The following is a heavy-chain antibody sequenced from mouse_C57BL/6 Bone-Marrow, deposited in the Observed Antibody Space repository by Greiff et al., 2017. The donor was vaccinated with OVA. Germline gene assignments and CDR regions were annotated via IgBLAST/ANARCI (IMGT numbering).Heavy chain of an antibody. Sequence: QVTLKVSGPGILQPSQTLSLTCSFSGFSLSTFGMGVGWIRQPSGKGREWLAHIWWDDDKYYNPAPKSRLTISKDTSKNQLFLKIANVHTADTATYYCARIAVLPTHPYYAMDYWGQVTSVTVSS. CDR1: GFSLSTFGMG. CDR3: ARIAVLPTHPYYAMDY. CDR2: IWWDDDK. J-gene: IGHJ4*01. D-gene: IGHD2-10*01. V-gene: IGHV8-8*01.